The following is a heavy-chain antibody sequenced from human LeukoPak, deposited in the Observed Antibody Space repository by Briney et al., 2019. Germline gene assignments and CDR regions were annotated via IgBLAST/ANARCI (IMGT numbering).Heavy chain of an antibody. CDR2: INHSGST. J-gene: IGHJ4*02. CDR3: ARLYIAVSGSYYFDY. CDR1: GGSFSGYH. D-gene: IGHD6-19*01. Sequence: SETLSLTCAVYGGSFSGYHRSWIRQPPGKGLEWIGEINHSGSTNYNPSLKSRVTISVDTSKNQFSLKLSSVTAADTAVYYCARLYIAVSGSYYFDYWGQGTLVTVSS. V-gene: IGHV4-34*01.